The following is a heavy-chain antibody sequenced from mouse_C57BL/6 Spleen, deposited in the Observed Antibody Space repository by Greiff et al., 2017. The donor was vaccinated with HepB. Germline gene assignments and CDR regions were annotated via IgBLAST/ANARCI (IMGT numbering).Heavy chain of an antibody. V-gene: IGHV1-85*01. CDR2: IYPRDGST. CDR3: AREAYGNYWYFDV. J-gene: IGHJ1*03. Sequence: VQLQQSGPELVKPGASVKLSCKASGYTFTSYDINWVKQRPGQGLEWIGWIYPRDGSTKYNEKFKGKATLTVDTSSSTAYMELHSLTSADSVVYFGAREAYGNYWYFDVWGTGTTVTVAS. D-gene: IGHD2-1*01. CDR1: GYTFTSYD.